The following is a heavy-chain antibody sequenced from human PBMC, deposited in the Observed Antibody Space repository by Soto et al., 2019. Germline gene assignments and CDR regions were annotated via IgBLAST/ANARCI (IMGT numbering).Heavy chain of an antibody. D-gene: IGHD6-6*01. J-gene: IGHJ6*02. V-gene: IGHV3-9*01. CDR3: AKGSSSVYYYYYGIDV. Sequence: EVQLVESGGGLVQPGRSLRLSCAASGFTFDDYAMHWVRQAPGKGLEWVSGISWNSGSIGYADSVKGRFTISRDNAKNSLYLQMNSLRAEDTALYYCAKGSSSVYYYYYGIDVWGQGTTVTVSS. CDR1: GFTFDDYA. CDR2: ISWNSGSI.